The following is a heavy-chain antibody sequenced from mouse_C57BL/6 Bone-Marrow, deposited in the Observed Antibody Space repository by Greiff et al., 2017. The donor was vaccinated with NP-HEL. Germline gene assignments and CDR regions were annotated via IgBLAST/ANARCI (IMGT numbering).Heavy chain of an antibody. J-gene: IGHJ4*01. Sequence: QVQLKQPGAELVKPGASVKLSCKASGYTFTSYWMHWVKQRPGQGLEWIGMIHPNSGSTNYNEKFKSKATLTVDKSSSTAYMPLSSLPSEDSAVSYCVRCLHFYSALDNWGQGTSVTASS. CDR1: GYTFTSYW. CDR2: IHPNSGST. V-gene: IGHV1-64*01. CDR3: VRCLHFYSALDN.